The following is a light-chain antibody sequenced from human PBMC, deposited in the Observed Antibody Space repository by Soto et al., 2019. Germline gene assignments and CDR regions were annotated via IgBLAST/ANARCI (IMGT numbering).Light chain of an antibody. CDR3: QQRSNWPRT. CDR2: DAS. CDR1: QSVSSY. V-gene: IGKV3-11*01. Sequence: EIVLTQSPATLSLSPGDRATHSCRASQSVSSYLAWYQQKPGQAPRLLIYDASNRATGIPARFSGSWSGTDFTLTISSLEPEDFAVYYCQQRSNWPRTFGQGTK. J-gene: IGKJ2*01.